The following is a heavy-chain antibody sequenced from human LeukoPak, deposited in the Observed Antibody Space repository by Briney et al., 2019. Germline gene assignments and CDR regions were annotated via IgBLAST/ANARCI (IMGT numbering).Heavy chain of an antibody. CDR2: ISNSGTYT. V-gene: IGHV3-21*06. CDR1: RFTFRNYD. D-gene: IGHD2-2*01. J-gene: IGHJ3*02. CDR3: AREDASGFDI. Sequence: GESLRLSCAASRFTFRNYDMNWVRKAPGKGLEWVSSISNSGTYTYYADSVKGRFTISRDNAKNFLYLQIHSLRPDDTAVYYCAREDASGFDIWGQGTMVTVSS.